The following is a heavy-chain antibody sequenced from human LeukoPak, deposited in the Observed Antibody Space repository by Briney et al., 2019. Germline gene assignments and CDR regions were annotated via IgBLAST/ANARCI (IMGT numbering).Heavy chain of an antibody. CDR3: ARDFYDGFALDY. CDR2: IFSSSTYI. V-gene: IGHV3-21*03. J-gene: IGHJ4*02. CDR1: GFAFNTYS. D-gene: IGHD2/OR15-2a*01. Sequence: PGGSLRLSCAASGFAFNTYSMNWVRQAPGKGLNGVSFIFSSSTYICYTDSVKGRFTISRDNARNSLYLQMDNLRAEDTGVYYCARDFYDGFALDYWGQGTLVTVSS.